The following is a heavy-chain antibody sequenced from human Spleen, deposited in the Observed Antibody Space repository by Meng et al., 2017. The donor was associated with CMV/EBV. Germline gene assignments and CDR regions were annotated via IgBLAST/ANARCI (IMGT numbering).Heavy chain of an antibody. CDR1: GDSVSSNSAA. Sequence: QVALQHAGLGLVKPQQTLSLTCAVSGDSVSSNSAAWNWIWQAPSRGIEWLGRTYYRSKWYNDYAVSVKSRITINPDTSKNQFSLQLNSVTPEDTAVYYCARGDLYYWYFDLWGRGTLVTVSS. J-gene: IGHJ2*01. CDR3: ARGDLYYWYFDL. CDR2: TYYRSKWYN. V-gene: IGHV6-1*01. D-gene: IGHD2-15*01.